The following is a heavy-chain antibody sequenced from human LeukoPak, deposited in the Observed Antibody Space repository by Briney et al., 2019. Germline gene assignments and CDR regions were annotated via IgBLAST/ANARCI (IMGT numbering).Heavy chain of an antibody. CDR1: GGSISGSH. Sequence: SETLSLTCTVSGGSISGSHWNWIRQPPGKGLVWIGYIYYSGSTDSNPSLKSRVTISVDTSKNQFTLKLTSVTAADTAMYYCARRNDFDIWGPGTMVTVSS. J-gene: IGHJ3*02. V-gene: IGHV4-59*08. CDR3: ARRNDFDI. CDR2: IYYSGST.